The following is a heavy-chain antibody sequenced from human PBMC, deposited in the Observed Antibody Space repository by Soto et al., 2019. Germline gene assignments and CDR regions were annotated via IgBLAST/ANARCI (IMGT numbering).Heavy chain of an antibody. J-gene: IGHJ4*02. CDR2: ISYSDGS. V-gene: IGHV4-39*01. CDR1: GGSISSRGSMSGRSFY. CDR3: ASHRTFWPFDY. Sequence: QLQLQESGPGLVKPSETLSLTCTVSGGSISSRGSMSGRSFYWGWMRQPPGKGLEWIASISYSDGSFYNSSLKSRLTISLDTSKNQFSLSLRSVTAADTAVYYCASHRTFWPFDYWGQGTVVTVSS. D-gene: IGHD2-8*01.